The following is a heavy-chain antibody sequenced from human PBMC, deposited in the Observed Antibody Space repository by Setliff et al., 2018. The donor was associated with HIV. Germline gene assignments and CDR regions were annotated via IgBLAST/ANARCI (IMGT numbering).Heavy chain of an antibody. CDR2: IYYNGNA. J-gene: IGHJ6*02. CDR3: ARRGDFFYYAMEV. CDR1: GGSMRSSGYS. Sequence: SETLSLTCAVSGGSMRSSGYSWTWIRQAPGKGLEWVGYIYYNGNAYYNPSLKSRVTISVDRSKNQFSLKLSSVTAADTAVYYCARRGDFFYYAMEVWGQGTTVTVSS. V-gene: IGHV4-30-2*01.